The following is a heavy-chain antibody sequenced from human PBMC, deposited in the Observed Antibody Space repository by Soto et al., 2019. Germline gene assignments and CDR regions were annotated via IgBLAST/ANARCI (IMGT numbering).Heavy chain of an antibody. CDR1: GYTFTGYY. V-gene: IGHV1-2*04. Sequence: ASVKVSCKASGYTFTGYYMHWVRQAPGQGLEWMGWINPNSGGTNYAQKFQGWVTMTRDTSISTAYMELSRLRSDDTAVYYCARDCQYDILTGPSNYGMDVWGQGTTVTSP. D-gene: IGHD3-9*01. CDR3: ARDCQYDILTGPSNYGMDV. CDR2: INPNSGGT. J-gene: IGHJ6*02.